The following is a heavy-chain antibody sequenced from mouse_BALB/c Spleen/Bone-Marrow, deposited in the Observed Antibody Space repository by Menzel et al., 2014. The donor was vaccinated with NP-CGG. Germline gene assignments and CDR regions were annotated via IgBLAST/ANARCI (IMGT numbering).Heavy chain of an antibody. Sequence: QVQLKESGPGLVAPSQSLSITCTVSGFSLTSYGVHWVRQPPGKGLEWLGVIWAGGSTNYNSALMSGLSISKDNSKSQVFLKMNSLQTDDTAMYYCAREGGYYYGSRVAWFAYWGQGTLVTVSA. D-gene: IGHD1-1*01. J-gene: IGHJ3*01. CDR2: IWAGGST. CDR3: AREGGYYYGSRVAWFAY. V-gene: IGHV2-9*02. CDR1: GFSLTSYG.